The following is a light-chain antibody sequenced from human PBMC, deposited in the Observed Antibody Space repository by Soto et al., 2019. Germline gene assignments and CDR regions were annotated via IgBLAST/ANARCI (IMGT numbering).Light chain of an antibody. Sequence: EIVVTQSPATLSVSPGERATLSCRASQSVSSSLAWYQQRPGQAPRLLIYDTSTRAAGISARFSGSGSGTEFTLTISSLQSEDFAVYYCQQYIDWPPGTFGQGTKVDIK. CDR1: QSVSSS. CDR2: DTS. CDR3: QQYIDWPPGT. J-gene: IGKJ1*01. V-gene: IGKV3-15*01.